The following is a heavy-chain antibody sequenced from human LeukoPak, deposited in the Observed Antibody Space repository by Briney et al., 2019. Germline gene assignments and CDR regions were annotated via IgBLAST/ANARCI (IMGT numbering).Heavy chain of an antibody. Sequence: GGSLLLSCAVSGFIIVSSWLSWVRQTPGKGLEWIANINEDGSGTYYVDSVKGRFTVSRDNAKNSPYLQMRSLRAEDTAVYYCARDPAWGAADFWGQGTLVTVSS. CDR1: GFIIVSSW. J-gene: IGHJ1*01. V-gene: IGHV3-7*01. CDR3: ARDPAWGAADF. D-gene: IGHD7-27*01. CDR2: INEDGSGT.